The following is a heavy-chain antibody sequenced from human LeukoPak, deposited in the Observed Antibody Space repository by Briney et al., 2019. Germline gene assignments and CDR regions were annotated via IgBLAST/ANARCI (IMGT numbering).Heavy chain of an antibody. V-gene: IGHV4-59*01. Sequence: PSETPSLTCTVSGGSISSYYWSWIRQPPGKGLEWIGYIYYSGSTNYNPSLKSRVTISVDTSKNQFSLKLSSVTAADTAVYCCAAYSCGPYYFDYWGQGTLVIVSS. CDR2: IYYSGST. CDR3: AAYSCGPYYFDY. CDR1: GGSISSYY. J-gene: IGHJ4*02. D-gene: IGHD5-18*01.